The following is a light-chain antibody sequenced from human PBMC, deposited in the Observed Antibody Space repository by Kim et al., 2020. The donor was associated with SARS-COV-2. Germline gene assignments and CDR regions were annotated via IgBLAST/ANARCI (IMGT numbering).Light chain of an antibody. J-gene: IGKJ1*01. CDR1: QSVYSNY. CDR3: QQYGSSWT. V-gene: IGKV3-20*01. Sequence: EIVLTQSPGTLSLSPGERATLSCRASQSVYSNYLAWYLQKPGQAPRLLIYGASSRASGIPDRFSGSGSRTDFTLTINRLQPDDFAVYYCQQYGSSWTFGQGTKVDIK. CDR2: GAS.